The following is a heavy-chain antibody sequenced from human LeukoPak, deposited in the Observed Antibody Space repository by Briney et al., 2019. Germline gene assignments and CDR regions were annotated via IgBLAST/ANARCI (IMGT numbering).Heavy chain of an antibody. CDR1: GGSISNYY. Sequence: SETLSLTCTVSGGSISNYYWSWIRQPPGKGLEWIGYIYYSGSTNYNPSLKSRVTISVDTSRNQFSLKLNSVTATDTAVYYCARVKGNYQNWFDPWGQGTLVTVSS. CDR3: ARVKGNYQNWFDP. J-gene: IGHJ5*02. D-gene: IGHD1-7*01. CDR2: IYYSGST. V-gene: IGHV4-59*08.